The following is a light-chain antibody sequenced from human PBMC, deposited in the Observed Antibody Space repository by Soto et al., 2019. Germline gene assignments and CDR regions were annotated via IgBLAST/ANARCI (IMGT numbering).Light chain of an antibody. Sequence: DLPRKQSPPTLSASLGDMVTITCPACQGIDTSVAWYQQQPGKAPKLLIYAASNFQSGVPSRFSGSGSGTDFTLTISSLQPEDFATYYCQQLQGYPITFGQGTRLEIK. CDR2: AAS. CDR1: QGIDTS. V-gene: IGKV1-9*01. J-gene: IGKJ5*01. CDR3: QQLQGYPIT.